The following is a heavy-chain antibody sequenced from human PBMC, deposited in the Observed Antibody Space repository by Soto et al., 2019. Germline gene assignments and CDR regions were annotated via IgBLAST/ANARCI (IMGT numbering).Heavy chain of an antibody. CDR1: AFTFSNYA. CDR2: ISDSGGST. D-gene: IGHD6-19*01. CDR3: VTRDYSGGWYSFDY. J-gene: IGHJ4*02. Sequence: GGSLRLSCAASAFTFSNYAMTWVRQAPGKGLEWVSSISDSGGSTNYADSVKGRFTISRDNSKNTLYLQMNSLRVDDTAVYYCVTRDYSGGWYSFDYWGQGTLVTVSS. V-gene: IGHV3-23*01.